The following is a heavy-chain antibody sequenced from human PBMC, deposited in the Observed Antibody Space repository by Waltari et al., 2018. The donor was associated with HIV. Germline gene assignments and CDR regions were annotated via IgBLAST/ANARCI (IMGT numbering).Heavy chain of an antibody. CDR2: ISYDGTKN. CDR3: ARGAPESDFWIGFPVKN. D-gene: IGHD3-3*01. J-gene: IGHJ4*02. CDR1: GFTFNTHT. Sequence: QVQLVESGGGVVQPGRSLRLSCAASGFTFNTHTIHWLRQARGKGLECVELISYDGTKNYYVHSVKCRFTISRDNAKNTLNLQMSSLKIEDTAVYYCARGAPESDFWIGFPVKNLGQGTLVIVSS. V-gene: IGHV3-30*04.